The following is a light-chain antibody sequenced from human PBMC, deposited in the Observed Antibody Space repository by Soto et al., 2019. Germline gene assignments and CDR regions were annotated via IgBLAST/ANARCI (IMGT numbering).Light chain of an antibody. CDR3: QQYNNWPVT. J-gene: IGKJ1*01. Sequence: ETEMTQSPVTLSVSPGERATLSCRASQSVSSNLAWYQQKPGQAPRLLIYGASTRATGVPARFSGSGSGTEFTLTISSLQSADFAVYCCQQYNNWPVTFGQGTKVEVK. CDR2: GAS. CDR1: QSVSSN. V-gene: IGKV3-15*01.